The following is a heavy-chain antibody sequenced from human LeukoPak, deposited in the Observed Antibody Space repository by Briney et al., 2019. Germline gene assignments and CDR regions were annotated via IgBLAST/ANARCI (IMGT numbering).Heavy chain of an antibody. CDR2: ISYDGSNK. CDR1: GFIFSDYS. Sequence: GGSLRLSCAASGFIFSDYSLNWVRQAPGKGLEWVAVISYDGSNKDYGDSVKGRFTISRDNSKNTLDLQMNSLRAEDTAVYYCAKEEKWLADSYGLDVWGQGTTVTVSS. V-gene: IGHV3-30*18. CDR3: AKEEKWLADSYGLDV. J-gene: IGHJ6*02. D-gene: IGHD6-19*01.